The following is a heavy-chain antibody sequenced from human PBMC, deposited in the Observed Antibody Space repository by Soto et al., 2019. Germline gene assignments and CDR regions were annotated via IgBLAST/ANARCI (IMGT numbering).Heavy chain of an antibody. J-gene: IGHJ5*02. CDR1: GGSISSYY. Sequence: SETLSLTCTVSGGSISSYYWSWIRQPPGKGLEWIGYIYYSGSTNYNPSLKSRVTISVDTSKNQFSLKLSSVTAADTAGYYRAGGPGGYCSGGSCYSGWFDPWGQGTLVTVSS. CDR2: IYYSGST. D-gene: IGHD2-15*01. CDR3: AGGPGGYCSGGSCYSGWFDP. V-gene: IGHV4-59*01.